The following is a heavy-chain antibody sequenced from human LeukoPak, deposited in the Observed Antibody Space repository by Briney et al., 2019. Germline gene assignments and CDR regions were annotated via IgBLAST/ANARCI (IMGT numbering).Heavy chain of an antibody. CDR1: GYSFTSYW. D-gene: IGHD3-22*01. CDR2: IYPGDSDT. V-gene: IGHV5-51*01. Sequence: GESLKISCKGSGYSFTSYWISWVRQMPGKGLEWMGIIYPGDSDTRYSPSFQGQVTISADKSVNTAYLQWSSLKASDTAMYYCARPNISSYYDSRGYDAFDVCGQGTMVSVYS. CDR3: ARPNISSYYDSRGYDAFDV. J-gene: IGHJ3*01.